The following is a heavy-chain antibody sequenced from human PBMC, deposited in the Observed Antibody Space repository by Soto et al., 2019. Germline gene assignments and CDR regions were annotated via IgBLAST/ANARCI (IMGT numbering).Heavy chain of an antibody. Sequence: EVQLVDSGGGLVKPGGSLRLSCAASGFTFSSYSMNWVRQAPGKGLEWVSSISGSGSYIYYADSVKGRFTISRDNAKNSLYLQMNGLRAEDTAVYYCASYYVVSHPYGMDAWGQGTTVTVSS. V-gene: IGHV3-21*01. CDR3: ASYYVVSHPYGMDA. D-gene: IGHD3-16*01. J-gene: IGHJ6*02. CDR2: ISGSGSYI. CDR1: GFTFSSYS.